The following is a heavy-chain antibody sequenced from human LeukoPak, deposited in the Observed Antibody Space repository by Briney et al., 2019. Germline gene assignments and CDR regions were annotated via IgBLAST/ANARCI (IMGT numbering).Heavy chain of an antibody. J-gene: IGHJ4*02. D-gene: IGHD3-22*01. Sequence: GASVKVSCKSSVYTFTSYFMHWVRQAPGQGREWMGIINHSGCSTSYAQKFQGRVTMTRDMSTSTVYMELSSLRSEDTAVYYCARDPSNYYDSSGYYGYYFDYWGQGTLVTVSS. CDR3: ARDPSNYYDSSGYYGYYFDY. CDR1: VYTFTSYF. V-gene: IGHV1-46*01. CDR2: INHSGCST.